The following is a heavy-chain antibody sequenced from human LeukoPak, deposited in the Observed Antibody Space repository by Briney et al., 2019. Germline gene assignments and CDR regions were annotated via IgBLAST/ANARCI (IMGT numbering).Heavy chain of an antibody. CDR2: IYSGGST. V-gene: IGHV3-66*04. D-gene: IGHD5-18*01. J-gene: IGHJ4*02. CDR1: GFTFSSYA. Sequence: GGSLRLSCAASGFTFSSYAMSWVRQAPGKGLEWVSVIYSGGSTYYADSVKGRFTISRDNSKNTLYLQMNSLRAEDTAVYYCARHGYSYGYYWGQGTLVTVSS. CDR3: ARHGYSYGYY.